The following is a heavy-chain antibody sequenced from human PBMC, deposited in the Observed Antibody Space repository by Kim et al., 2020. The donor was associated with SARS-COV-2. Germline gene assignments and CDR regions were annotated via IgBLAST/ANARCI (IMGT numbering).Heavy chain of an antibody. Sequence: ASVKVSCKASGYTFTDYYMHWVRQAPGQGLEWMGWIKPNSGVTNSAQKSQGRITMTRDTSINTDYMELSRLGSDDTAVYYCATGFSSRGNYWGQGTLVTVSS. CDR3: ATGFSSRGNY. CDR1: GYTFTDYY. J-gene: IGHJ4*02. CDR2: IKPNSGVT. D-gene: IGHD6-13*01. V-gene: IGHV1-2*02.